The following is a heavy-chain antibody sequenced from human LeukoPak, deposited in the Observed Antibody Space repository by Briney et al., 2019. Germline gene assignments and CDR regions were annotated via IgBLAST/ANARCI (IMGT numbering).Heavy chain of an antibody. Sequence: ASVKVSCKASGYTFTSYGISWVRQAPGQGLEWMGWISAYNGNTNYAQKLQGRVTMTTDTSTSTAYMELSSLRSEDTAVYYCARGRITIFGVVNCAFDIWGQGTMVTVSS. D-gene: IGHD3-3*01. J-gene: IGHJ3*02. CDR1: GYTFTSYG. CDR2: ISAYNGNT. V-gene: IGHV1-18*01. CDR3: ARGRITIFGVVNCAFDI.